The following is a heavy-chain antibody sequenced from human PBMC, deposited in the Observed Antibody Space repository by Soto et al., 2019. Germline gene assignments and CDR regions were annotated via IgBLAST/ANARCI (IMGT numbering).Heavy chain of an antibody. CDR2: INHSGST. D-gene: IGHD3-9*01. CDR1: GGSFSGYY. Sequence: SETLSLTCAVYGGSFSGYYWSWIRQPPGKGLEWIGEINHSGSTNYNPSLKSRVTISVDTSKNQFSLKLSSVTAADTAVYYCARGTRPGYDILTGYYRPSSFYFDYWGQGTLVTVSS. J-gene: IGHJ4*02. CDR3: ARGTRPGYDILTGYYRPSSFYFDY. V-gene: IGHV4-34*01.